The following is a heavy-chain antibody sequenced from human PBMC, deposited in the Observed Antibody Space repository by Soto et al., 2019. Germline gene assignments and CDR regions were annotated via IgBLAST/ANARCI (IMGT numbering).Heavy chain of an antibody. CDR2: ISSNGGST. V-gene: IGHV3-64*01. D-gene: IGHD6-19*01. Sequence: EVQLVESGGGLVQPGGSLRLSCAASGFTFSSYAMHWVRQAPGKGLEYVSAISSNGGSTYYANSVKGRFTISRDNSKNTLYLQMGSLRAEDMAVYYCARAPEYSSGWYPYYYGMDVWGQGTTVTVSS. CDR1: GFTFSSYA. J-gene: IGHJ6*02. CDR3: ARAPEYSSGWYPYYYGMDV.